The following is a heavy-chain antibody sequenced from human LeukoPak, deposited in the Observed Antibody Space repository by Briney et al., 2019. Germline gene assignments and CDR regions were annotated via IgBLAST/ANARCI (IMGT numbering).Heavy chain of an antibody. CDR1: GFTFSRFH. J-gene: IGHJ6*02. CDR2: INSDGSST. V-gene: IGHV3-74*01. Sequence: GGSLRLSCAASGFTFSRFHIHWVRQTPGKGLVWVSRINSDGSSTTYADSVKGRFTISRDNAKNKLYLQMNSLRGEDTAVYYCARGVGGHYYGMDVWGQGTTVTVS. CDR3: ARGVGGHYYGMDV. D-gene: IGHD1-26*01.